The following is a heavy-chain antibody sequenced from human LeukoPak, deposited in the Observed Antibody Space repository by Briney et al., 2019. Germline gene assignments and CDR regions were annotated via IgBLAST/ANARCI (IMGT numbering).Heavy chain of an antibody. J-gene: IGHJ5*02. CDR2: IYYCGST. CDR3: ARTTEDCSSTSCYQYWFDP. D-gene: IGHD2-2*01. V-gene: IGHV4-59*01. CDR1: GGSISNYY. Sequence: SETLSLTCTVSGGSISNYYWSWIRQPPGKGLEWIGYIYYCGSTNYNPSLKSRVTISVDTSKNQFSLKLTSVTAADTAVYYCARTTEDCSSTSCYQYWFDPWGQGTLVTVSS.